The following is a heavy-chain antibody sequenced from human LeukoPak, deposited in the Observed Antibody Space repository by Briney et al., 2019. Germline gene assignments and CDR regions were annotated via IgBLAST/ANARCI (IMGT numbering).Heavy chain of an antibody. CDR2: ISGSGGNT. CDR3: ARGASNRFDY. J-gene: IGHJ4*02. D-gene: IGHD1-14*01. Sequence: GGSLRLSCAASGFTFSSYAMSWVRQAPGKGLEWVSVISGSGGNTYYADSVKGRFTISRDNAKNTLYLQMNSLRGEDTAVYYCARGASNRFDYWGQGTLVTVSS. V-gene: IGHV3-23*01. CDR1: GFTFSSYA.